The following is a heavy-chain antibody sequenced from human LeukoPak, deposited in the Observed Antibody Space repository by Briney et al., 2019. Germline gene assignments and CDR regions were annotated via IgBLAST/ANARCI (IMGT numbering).Heavy chain of an antibody. D-gene: IGHD1-26*01. CDR1: GFTFSDYY. J-gene: IGHJ4*02. CDR3: ARDEEELQSYFDY. V-gene: IGHV3-11*04. CDR2: ISSSGSTI. Sequence: GGSLRLSCAASGFTFSDYYMSWTRQAPGKGLEWVSYISSSGSTIYYADSVKGRFTISRDNAKNSLYLQMNSLRAEDTAVYYCARDEEELQSYFDYWGQGTLVTVSS.